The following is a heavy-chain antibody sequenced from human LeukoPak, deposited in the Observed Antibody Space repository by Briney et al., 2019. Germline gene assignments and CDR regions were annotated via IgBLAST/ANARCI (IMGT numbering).Heavy chain of an antibody. D-gene: IGHD4-17*01. CDR1: GVSISSYY. Sequence: PSETLSLTCTVSGVSISSYYWSWIRQPPGRGLEWIGYIYYSGSTNYNPSLKSRVTISLDTSKNQFSLKLSSVTAADTAMYYCAREVGGPTVNTYFDYWGQGTLVTVSS. CDR2: IYYSGST. V-gene: IGHV4-59*01. J-gene: IGHJ4*02. CDR3: AREVGGPTVNTYFDY.